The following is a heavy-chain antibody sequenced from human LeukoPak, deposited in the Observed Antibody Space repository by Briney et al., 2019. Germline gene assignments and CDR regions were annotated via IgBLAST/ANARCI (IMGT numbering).Heavy chain of an antibody. J-gene: IGHJ5*02. CDR2: INHSGST. Sequence: SETLSLTCAVYGGSFSGYYWSWIRQPPGKGLEWIGEINHSGSTNYNPSLKSRVTISADTSKNQFSLKLSSVTAADTAVYYCARGGYCSSTSCYTELGFDPWGKGTLVTVSS. D-gene: IGHD2-2*02. V-gene: IGHV4-34*01. CDR3: ARGGYCSSTSCYTELGFDP. CDR1: GGSFSGYY.